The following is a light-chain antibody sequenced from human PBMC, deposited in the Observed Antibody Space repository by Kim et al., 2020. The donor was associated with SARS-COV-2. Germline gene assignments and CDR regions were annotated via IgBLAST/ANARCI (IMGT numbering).Light chain of an antibody. Sequence: SELTQDPAVSVALGQTVRITCQGDSLRNYYATWYQQKPRQAPVLVMYGRNNRPAGIPDRFSGSTSGNTASLTISGAQAEDEADFYCQSRDSGAKVIFGGGTQLTVL. CDR3: QSRDSGAKVI. V-gene: IGLV3-19*01. CDR2: GRN. CDR1: SLRNYY. J-gene: IGLJ2*01.